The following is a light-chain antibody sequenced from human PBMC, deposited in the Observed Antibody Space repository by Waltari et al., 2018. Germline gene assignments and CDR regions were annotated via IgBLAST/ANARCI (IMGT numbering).Light chain of an antibody. V-gene: IGLV1-40*01. Sequence: QHHTGTDPNLLRYGNVNLTSGVPDRLTGSKSGTSASLAITGLQAEDGADYYCQSYDSSLSGSRVFGGGTKLTVL. CDR2: GNV. J-gene: IGLJ2*01. CDR3: QSYDSSLSGSRV.